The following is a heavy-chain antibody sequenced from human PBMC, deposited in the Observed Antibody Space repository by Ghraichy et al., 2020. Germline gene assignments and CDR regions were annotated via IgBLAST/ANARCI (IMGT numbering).Heavy chain of an antibody. Sequence: SLTCTVSGGSISSSCYYWGWLRQPPGKGLEWIGSIYYSGSTYYNPSLKSRVTISVDTAKNQFSLKLSAVTAADTAVYYCARQDVGYCSGGSCYPNDYWVQGTLVTVSS. CDR3: ARQDVGYCSGGSCYPNDY. J-gene: IGHJ4*02. V-gene: IGHV4-39*01. CDR2: IYYSGST. D-gene: IGHD2-15*01. CDR1: GGSISSSCYY.